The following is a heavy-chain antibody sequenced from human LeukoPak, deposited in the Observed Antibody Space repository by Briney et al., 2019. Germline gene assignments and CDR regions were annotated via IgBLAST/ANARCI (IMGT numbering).Heavy chain of an antibody. CDR2: IIPILVIA. J-gene: IGHJ4*02. CDR1: GGTFHSYS. CDR3: AREPLYDYVWGSYRGDYFDY. Sequence: SSVTVPCQPCGGTFHSYSIILVRQDPGQPLEWTGRIIPILVIANYAQKFQGRVTITADKSTSTAYMELSSLRSEDTAVYYCAREPLYDYVWGSYRGDYFDYWGQGTLVTVSS. V-gene: IGHV1-69*04. D-gene: IGHD3-16*02.